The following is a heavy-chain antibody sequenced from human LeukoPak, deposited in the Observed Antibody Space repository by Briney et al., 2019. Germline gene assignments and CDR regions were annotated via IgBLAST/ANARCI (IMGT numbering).Heavy chain of an antibody. CDR3: ARVGRRTDRTGRHFDY. CDR1: GFTFDDYA. V-gene: IGHV3-9*01. CDR2: ISWNSGSI. J-gene: IGHJ4*02. D-gene: IGHD3-22*01. Sequence: GGSLRLSCAASGFTFDDYAMHWVRQAPGKGLEWVSGISWNSGSIGYADSVKGRFTISRDNSKNTLYLQMNSLRAEDTAVYFCARVGRRTDRTGRHFDYWGQGTLVTVSS.